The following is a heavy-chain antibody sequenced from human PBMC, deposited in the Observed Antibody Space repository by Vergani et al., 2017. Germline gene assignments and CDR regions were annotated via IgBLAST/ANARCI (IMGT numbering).Heavy chain of an antibody. J-gene: IGHJ2*01. Sequence: EVQLVQSGAEVKKPGESLTISCKGSGYSFTSYWIGWVRQLPGKGLEWMGIIYPGDSDTRYSPSFQGQVTISADKSISTAYLQWSSLKASDTAMYYCARHSVEMATITGDWYFDLWGRGTLVTVSS. CDR2: IYPGDSDT. V-gene: IGHV5-51*01. CDR3: ARHSVEMATITGDWYFDL. CDR1: GYSFTSYW. D-gene: IGHD5-24*01.